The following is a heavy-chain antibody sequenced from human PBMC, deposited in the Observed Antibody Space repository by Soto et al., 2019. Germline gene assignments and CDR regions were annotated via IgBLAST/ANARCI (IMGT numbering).Heavy chain of an antibody. Sequence: PSETLSLTCTVSGSSISSYYWCWIRQPQGKGLEWIGYIYYSGSTNYNPSLKSRVTILVDTSKNQFSLKLSSVTAADTAVYYCARDGYNYEYFQHWGQGTLVTVS. D-gene: IGHD1-1*01. V-gene: IGHV4-59*01. CDR2: IYYSGST. CDR1: GSSISSYY. CDR3: ARDGYNYEYFQH. J-gene: IGHJ1*01.